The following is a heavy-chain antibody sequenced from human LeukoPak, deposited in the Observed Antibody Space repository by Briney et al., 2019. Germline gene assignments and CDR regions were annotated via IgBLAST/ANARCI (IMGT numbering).Heavy chain of an antibody. Sequence: GESLRLSCAASGFTFSSYWLHWVRQTPGKGLVWVSRINSDGSSTTYADSVKGRFTISRDNAKNTLYLQMNSLRAEDTALYYCARGKHYYDSSGYPFDYWGQGTLVTVSS. J-gene: IGHJ4*02. V-gene: IGHV3-74*01. D-gene: IGHD3-22*01. CDR3: ARGKHYYDSSGYPFDY. CDR1: GFTFSSYW. CDR2: INSDGSST.